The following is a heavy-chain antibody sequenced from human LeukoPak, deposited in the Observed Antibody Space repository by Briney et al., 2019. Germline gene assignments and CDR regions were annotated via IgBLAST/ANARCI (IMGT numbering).Heavy chain of an antibody. CDR2: IRSKAYGGTT. D-gene: IGHD3-10*01. CDR3: TREMSHYYGSGHEGWFDP. Sequence: QPGGSLRLSCTASGFTFCDYAMSCVRQAPGKGLEWVGFIRSKAYGGTTEDAASGKGRFTISRDNSKSNAYLQMNSLKTEDTAVYYCTREMSHYYGSGHEGWFDPWGQGTLVTVSS. J-gene: IGHJ5*02. CDR1: GFTFCDYA. V-gene: IGHV3-49*04.